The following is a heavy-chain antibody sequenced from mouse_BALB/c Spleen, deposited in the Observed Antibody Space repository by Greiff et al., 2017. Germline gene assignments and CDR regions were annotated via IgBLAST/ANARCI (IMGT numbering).Heavy chain of an antibody. Sequence: EVQGVESGGGLVQPGGSLKLSCAASGFTFSSYGMSWVRQTPDKRLELVATINSNGGSTYYPDSVKGRFTISRDNAKNTLYLQMSSLKSEDTAMYYCARDLHGSAWFAYWGQGTLVTVSA. CDR2: INSNGGST. J-gene: IGHJ3*01. D-gene: IGHD3-1*01. CDR1: GFTFSSYG. CDR3: ARDLHGSAWFAY. V-gene: IGHV5-6-3*01.